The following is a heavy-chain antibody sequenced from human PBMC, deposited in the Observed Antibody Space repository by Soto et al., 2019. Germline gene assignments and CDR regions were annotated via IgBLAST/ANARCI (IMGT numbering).Heavy chain of an antibody. Sequence: SETLSPTCTVSGGSISSYYWSWIRQPAGKGLEWIGRIYTSGSTNYNPSLKSRVTMSVDTSKNQFSLKLSSVTAADTAVYYCARDADTAMVGLFDYWGQGTLVTVSS. CDR3: ARDADTAMVGLFDY. V-gene: IGHV4-4*07. CDR2: IYTSGST. D-gene: IGHD5-18*01. CDR1: GGSISSYY. J-gene: IGHJ4*02.